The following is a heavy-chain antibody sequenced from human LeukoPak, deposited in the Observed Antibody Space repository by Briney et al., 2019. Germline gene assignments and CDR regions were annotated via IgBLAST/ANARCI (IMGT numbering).Heavy chain of an antibody. Sequence: SETLSLTCTASGGSISNYYWSWIRQPAGKGLEWIGLIYTSGSTTYNPSLKSRVTMSVDTSKNQFSLRLSSVTAADTAVYFCARGGGHYSNYFDYWGQGNLVTVSS. J-gene: IGHJ4*02. CDR3: ARGGGHYSNYFDY. CDR2: IYTSGST. CDR1: GGSISNYY. D-gene: IGHD4-11*01. V-gene: IGHV4-4*07.